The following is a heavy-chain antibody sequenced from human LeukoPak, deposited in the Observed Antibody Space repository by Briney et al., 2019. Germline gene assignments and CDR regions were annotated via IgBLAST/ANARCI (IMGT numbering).Heavy chain of an antibody. Sequence: ASVKVSCKASGGTFSSYAISWVRQAPGQGLEWMGGIIPIFGTANYAQKFQGRVTITADESTSTAYMELSSLRSEDTAVYYCARAVLRTYYYYYYMDVWGKGTTVTVSS. J-gene: IGHJ6*03. CDR1: GGTFSSYA. CDR2: IIPIFGTA. V-gene: IGHV1-69*13. D-gene: IGHD3-10*01. CDR3: ARAVLRTYYYYYYMDV.